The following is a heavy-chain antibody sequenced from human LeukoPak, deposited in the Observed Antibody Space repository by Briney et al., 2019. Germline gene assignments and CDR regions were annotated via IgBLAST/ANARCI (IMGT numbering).Heavy chain of an antibody. CDR2: VSWNDFK. CDR1: GFLLTTSAVG. CDR3: ARFLHSGTYRFDY. J-gene: IGHJ4*02. Sequence: SGPPLAEPTQTLTLTCAVSGFLLTTSAVGVGWIRQPPRKALEWLAFVSWNDFKSFSPSLKSRLTITKDTSKDQVVLTMTNMDPVDTATYYCARFLHSGTYRFDYWGQGTLVTVSS. V-gene: IGHV2-5*01. D-gene: IGHD1-26*01.